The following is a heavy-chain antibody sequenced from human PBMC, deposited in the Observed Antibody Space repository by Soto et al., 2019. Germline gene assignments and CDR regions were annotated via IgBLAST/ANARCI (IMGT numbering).Heavy chain of an antibody. V-gene: IGHV1-69*01. CDR2: IIPIFGTE. CDR3: ARDRIAGSKYYYGMDV. J-gene: IGHJ6*02. Sequence: QVQLVQSGAEVKKPGSSVRVSCKASGGTFSSYAISWVRQAPGQGLEWMGGIIPIFGTENYAQKFQGRVTITADESTSTAYMALSSLRAEDPAVYYCARDRIAGSKYYYGMDVWGQGATVTVSS. D-gene: IGHD6-13*01. CDR1: GGTFSSYA.